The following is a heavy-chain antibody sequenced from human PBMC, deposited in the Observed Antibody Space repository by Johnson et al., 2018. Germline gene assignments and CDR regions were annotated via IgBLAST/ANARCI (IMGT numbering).Heavy chain of an antibody. CDR3: ARVTTFGVVPDTYYGMDV. D-gene: IGHD3-3*01. CDR2: IYYSGST. J-gene: IGHJ6*01. CDR1: GGSISRYY. Sequence: QVQLQESGPGLVKPSETLSLTCTVSGGSISRYYWNWIRQPPGKGLEWIGYIYYSGSTNYNPSLRSRVTISVDTSKSQFSLRLSAVTAADTAVYYCARVTTFGVVPDTYYGMDVWGQGTTVTVSS. V-gene: IGHV4-59*01.